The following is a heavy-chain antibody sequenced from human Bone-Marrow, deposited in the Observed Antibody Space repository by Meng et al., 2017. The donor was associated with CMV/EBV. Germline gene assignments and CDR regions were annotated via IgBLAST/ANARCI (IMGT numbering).Heavy chain of an antibody. CDR3: AHRHNLNYLLNWFDP. CDR2: IYWNDDK. CDR1: GFSLSTSGVG. J-gene: IGHJ5*02. V-gene: IGHV2-5*01. D-gene: IGHD1-7*01. Sequence: SGTTLVKPTQTLTLTCTFSGFSLSTSGVGVGWIRQPPGKALEWLALIYWNDDKRYSPALKSRLTITKDTAKNQVVLTMTNMDPVDTATDCCAHRHNLNYLLNWFDPWGQGTLVTVSS.